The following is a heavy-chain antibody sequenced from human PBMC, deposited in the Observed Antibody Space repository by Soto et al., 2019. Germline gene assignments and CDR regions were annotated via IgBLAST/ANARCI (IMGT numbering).Heavy chain of an antibody. CDR1: GFTFTSYA. D-gene: IGHD1-26*01. CDR3: ARDFTGGPPDGVDS. V-gene: IGHV1-18*01. Sequence: QVHLVQSGAEVKMPGASVKVSCKASGFTFTSYAFTWVRQAPGQGLEWMGWISAYNGNTNYARNFRGRVTMTTDSTTSTVYMELGSLTSDDTAVYFGARDFTGGPPDGVDSWGQGTLVSVSA. J-gene: IGHJ4*02. CDR2: ISAYNGNT.